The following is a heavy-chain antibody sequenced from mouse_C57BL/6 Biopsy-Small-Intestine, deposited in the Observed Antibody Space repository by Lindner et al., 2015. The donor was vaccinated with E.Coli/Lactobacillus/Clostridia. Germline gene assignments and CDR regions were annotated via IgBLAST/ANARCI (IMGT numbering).Heavy chain of an antibody. CDR1: GFNIKDYY. CDR2: IDPEDGET. J-gene: IGHJ3*01. Sequence: VQLQESGAELVKPGASIKLSCAASGFNIKDYYIHWVKQTTEQGLEWIGRIDPEDGETEYAPKFQGKAIITADTSSNTAYLQLSSLTSEDTAVYYCAPLFVYWGQGTLVTVFA. CDR3: APLFVY. V-gene: IGHV14-2*01. D-gene: IGHD6-1*01.